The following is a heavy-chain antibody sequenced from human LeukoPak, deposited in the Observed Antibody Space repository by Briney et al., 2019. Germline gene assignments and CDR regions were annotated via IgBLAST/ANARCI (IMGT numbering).Heavy chain of an antibody. J-gene: IGHJ4*02. CDR3: ATLTGIAEGVNLLPVDY. CDR2: VDPEGGET. D-gene: IGHD6-13*01. V-gene: IGHV1-69-2*01. CDR1: GYTFSDYY. Sequence: ASVKVSCKVSGYTFSDYYMHWVQQAPGKGLEWMGLVDPEGGETIYADKFQGRVTISADTSTDTAYMELSSLRSEDTAVYYCATLTGIAEGVNLLPVDYWGRGTLVTVSS.